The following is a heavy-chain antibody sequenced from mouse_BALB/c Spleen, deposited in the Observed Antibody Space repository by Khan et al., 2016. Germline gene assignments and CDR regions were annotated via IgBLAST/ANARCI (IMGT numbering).Heavy chain of an antibody. CDR3: ARWGDCDGDAMDY. J-gene: IGHJ4*01. CDR2: ISYSAST. D-gene: IGHD2-4*01. V-gene: IGHV3-8*02. Sequence: EVQLQESGPSLVKPSQTLSLTCSVTGDSITSGYWHWIRKFPGNKLEFMGYISYSASTYYNPSLKSRISITRDTSKNQYYLQLNSVTSEDTATYYCARWGDCDGDAMDYWRQGTAVTASS. CDR1: GDSITSGY.